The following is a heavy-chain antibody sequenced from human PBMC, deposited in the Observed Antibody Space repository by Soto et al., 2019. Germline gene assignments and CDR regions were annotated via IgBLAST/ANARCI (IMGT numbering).Heavy chain of an antibody. CDR2: INPNSGGT. CDR3: ASHVDTALDY. D-gene: IGHD5-18*01. CDR1: GGTFSSYA. J-gene: IGHJ4*02. Sequence: ASVKVSCKASGGTFSSYAISWVRQAPGQGLEWMGWINPNSGGTNYAQKFQGWVTMTRDTSISTAYMELSRLRSDDTAVYYCASHVDTALDYWGQGTLVTVSS. V-gene: IGHV1-2*04.